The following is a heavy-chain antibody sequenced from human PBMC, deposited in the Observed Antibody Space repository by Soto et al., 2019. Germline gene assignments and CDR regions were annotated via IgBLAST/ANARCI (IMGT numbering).Heavy chain of an antibody. CDR1: GGTFSSYA. V-gene: IGHV1-69*13. J-gene: IGHJ6*02. Sequence: SVKVSCKASGGTFSSYAISWVRQAPGQGLEWMGGIIPIFGTANYAQKFQGRVTITADESTSTAYMELSSLRSEDTAVYYCARVSLNGSGSYYLSYYYYYGMDVWGQGTTVTVSS. CDR3: ARVSLNGSGSYYLSYYYYYGMDV. D-gene: IGHD3-10*01. CDR2: IIPIFGTA.